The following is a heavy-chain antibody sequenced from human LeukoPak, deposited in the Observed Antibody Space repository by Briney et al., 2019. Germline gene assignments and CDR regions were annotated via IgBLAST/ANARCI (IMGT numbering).Heavy chain of an antibody. CDR3: ARSVGATPLDY. CDR1: GYSFTSYW. J-gene: IGHJ4*02. CDR2: IYPSDSET. V-gene: IGHV5-51*01. Sequence: GESLKISCKGSGYSFTSYWIAWVRQMPGKGLEWMGIIYPSDSETTYSPSFQGQVTISADKSISTAYLQWSQLTAVDTAMYYCARSVGATPLDYWGQGTPVTVSS. D-gene: IGHD1-26*01.